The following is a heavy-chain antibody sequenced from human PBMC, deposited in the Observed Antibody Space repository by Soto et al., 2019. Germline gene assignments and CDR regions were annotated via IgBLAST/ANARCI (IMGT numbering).Heavy chain of an antibody. J-gene: IGHJ4*02. CDR2: ISWNHVTT. D-gene: IGHD3-16*02. V-gene: IGHV3-23*01. CDR3: ANAEHPRRSIGFDY. CDR1: GFTFSSYS. Sequence: QSGGSLRLSCAASGFTFSSYSMNWVRQAPGKGLEWLSGISWNHVTTGYADSVKGRFTISRDNSKNTLFLQMNSLRAEDTAIYYCANAEHPRRSIGFDYWGQGTLVTVSS.